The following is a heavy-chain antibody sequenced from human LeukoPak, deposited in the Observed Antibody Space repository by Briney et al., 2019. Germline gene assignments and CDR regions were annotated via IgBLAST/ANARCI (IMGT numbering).Heavy chain of an antibody. CDR1: GFTFSSYE. V-gene: IGHV3-48*03. CDR3: ARDRGDFWTGYYTNYFDY. Sequence: PGGSLRLSCAASGFTFSSYEMNWVRQAPGKGLDWVSYISSSGSTIYYADSVKGRFTISRDNAKNSLYLQMNSLRAEDTAVYYCARDRGDFWTGYYTNYFDYWGQGTLVTVSS. J-gene: IGHJ4*02. CDR2: ISSSGSTI. D-gene: IGHD3/OR15-3a*01.